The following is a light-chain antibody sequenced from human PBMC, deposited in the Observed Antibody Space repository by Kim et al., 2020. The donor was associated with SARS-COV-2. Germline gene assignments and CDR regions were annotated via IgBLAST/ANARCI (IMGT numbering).Light chain of an antibody. Sequence: EIVLTQSPGTLSLSPGERATLSCRASQSVTSSYLAWYQQKPGQAPRLLIYGASSRAAGISDRFSGSGSGTDFTLTISRLEPEDFAVYYCQQYGSSPSSFGQGTRLEIK. J-gene: IGKJ5*01. CDR1: QSVTSSY. V-gene: IGKV3-20*01. CDR2: GAS. CDR3: QQYGSSPSS.